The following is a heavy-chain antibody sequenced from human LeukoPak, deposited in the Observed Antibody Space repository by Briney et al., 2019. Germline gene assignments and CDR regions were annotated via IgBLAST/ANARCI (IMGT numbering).Heavy chain of an antibody. J-gene: IGHJ4*02. Sequence: QTGGSLRLSCAASGFTFSRYWMSWVRQAPGKGLEWVSVIYSGGSTYYADSVKGRFTISRDNSKNTLYLQMNSLRAEDTAVYYCARDPAITMVRGDYWGQGTLVTVSS. CDR2: IYSGGST. V-gene: IGHV3-53*01. CDR1: GFTFSRYW. D-gene: IGHD3-10*01. CDR3: ARDPAITMVRGDY.